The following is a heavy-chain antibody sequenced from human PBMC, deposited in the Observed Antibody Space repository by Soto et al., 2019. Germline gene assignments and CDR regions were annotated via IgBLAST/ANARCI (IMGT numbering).Heavy chain of an antibody. CDR3: ARSGSVLRYFDAYYYGMDV. J-gene: IGHJ6*02. CDR1: GFTFSSYA. D-gene: IGHD3-9*01. V-gene: IGHV3-30-3*01. Sequence: QVQLVESGGGVVQPGRSLRLSCAASGFTFSSYAMHWVRQAPGNGLEWVAVISYDGSNKYYADSVKGRFTISRDNSKNTLYLQMNSLRAEDTAVYYCARSGSVLRYFDAYYYGMDVWGQGTTVTVSS. CDR2: ISYDGSNK.